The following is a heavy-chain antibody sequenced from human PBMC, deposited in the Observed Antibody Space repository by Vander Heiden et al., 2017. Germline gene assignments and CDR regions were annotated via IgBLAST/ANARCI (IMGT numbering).Heavy chain of an antibody. CDR3: ARSGVSVLRFLEWINNWFDP. Sequence: QVQLVQSGAEGKKPGSSVKVSCKASGGTFSSYAISWVRQAPVQGLEWMGGIIPIFGTANYAQKFQGRVTITADESTSTAYMELSSLRSEDTAVYYCARSGVSVLRFLEWINNWFDPWGQGTLVTVSS. D-gene: IGHD3-3*01. V-gene: IGHV1-69*01. J-gene: IGHJ5*02. CDR1: GGTFSSYA. CDR2: IIPIFGTA.